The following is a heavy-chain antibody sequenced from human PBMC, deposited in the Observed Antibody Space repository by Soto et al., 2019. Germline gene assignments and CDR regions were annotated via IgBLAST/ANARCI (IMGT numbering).Heavy chain of an antibody. Sequence: ASVKVSCKASGYSFTNNDVTWVRQATGQGLEWMGWMNPGSGDTGYAQKFQGRVTMTRDISIATAYMELSSLRSDDTAIYYCARMATFGSLNWFDPWGQGTLVTVSS. CDR2: MNPGSGDT. J-gene: IGHJ5*02. D-gene: IGHD3-16*01. V-gene: IGHV1-8*01. CDR3: ARMATFGSLNWFDP. CDR1: GYSFTNND.